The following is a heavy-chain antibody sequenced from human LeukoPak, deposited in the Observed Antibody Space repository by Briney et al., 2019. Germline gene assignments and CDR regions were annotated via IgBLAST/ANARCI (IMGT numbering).Heavy chain of an antibody. CDR1: GFTFSSYS. J-gene: IGHJ4*02. D-gene: IGHD6-19*01. Sequence: PGGSLRLSCAASGFTFSSYSMNWVRQAPGKGLEWVSHISSSSYTIYYADSVKGRFTISRDNAKNSLYLQMNSLRAEDTAVYYCASEYSSGWYGRYFDYWGQGTLVTVSS. CDR2: ISSSSYTI. CDR3: ASEYSSGWYGRYFDY. V-gene: IGHV3-48*01.